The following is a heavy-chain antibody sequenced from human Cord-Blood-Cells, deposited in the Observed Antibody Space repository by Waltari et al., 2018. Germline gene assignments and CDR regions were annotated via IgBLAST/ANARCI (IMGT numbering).Heavy chain of an antibody. CDR2: INPNSGGT. CDR1: GYTVTGYY. Sequence: QVQLVPSGAEVKKPGASVTVSCKASGYTVTGYYMHWVRQAPGQGLEWMGWINPNSGGTNYAQKFQGWVTMTRDTSISTAYMELSRLRSDDTAVYYCAREMNGDYYFDYWGQGTLVTVSS. V-gene: IGHV1-2*04. D-gene: IGHD7-27*01. J-gene: IGHJ4*02. CDR3: AREMNGDYYFDY.